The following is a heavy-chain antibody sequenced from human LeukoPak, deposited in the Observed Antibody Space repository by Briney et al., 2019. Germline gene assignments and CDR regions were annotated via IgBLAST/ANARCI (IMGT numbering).Heavy chain of an antibody. CDR2: ISSDGTDT. Sequence: GGSLRLSCAASGVPFTSYWMHWVRQAPGKGLVWVSRISSDGTDTTYAASVKGRFTISRDNAKDTLYLQMNSLRAEDTAVYYCARDVNHAMDVWGQGTTVIVSS. CDR1: GVPFTSYW. J-gene: IGHJ6*02. CDR3: ARDVNHAMDV. V-gene: IGHV3-74*01.